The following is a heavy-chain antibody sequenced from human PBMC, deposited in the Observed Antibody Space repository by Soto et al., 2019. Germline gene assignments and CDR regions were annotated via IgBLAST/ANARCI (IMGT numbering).Heavy chain of an antibody. J-gene: IGHJ4*02. CDR1: C. CDR3: ARRYGSGFDF. V-gene: IGHV4-34*01. CDR2: INHSGST. D-gene: IGHD6-19*01. Sequence: CGRWIRQLPGKGLEWIGEINHSGSTNYNPSLKSRVAISVDTSKNQFSLKLSSVTAADTAVYYCARRYGSGFDFWGQGTLVTVSS.